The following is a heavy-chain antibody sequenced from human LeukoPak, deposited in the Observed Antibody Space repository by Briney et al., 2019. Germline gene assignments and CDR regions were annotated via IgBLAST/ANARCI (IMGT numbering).Heavy chain of an antibody. D-gene: IGHD3-22*01. CDR3: AREVVIPFPYYFDY. CDR1: GGSIDSGGFS. Sequence: PSETLSLTCAVSGGSIDSGGFSWTWIRQPPGTGLEWIGYIYYSGATSYNPSLKSRVTISVDTSKNQFSLKLSSVTAADTAVYYCAREVVIPFPYYFDYWGQGTLVTVSS. V-gene: IGHV4-30-2*01. CDR2: IYYSGAT. J-gene: IGHJ4*02.